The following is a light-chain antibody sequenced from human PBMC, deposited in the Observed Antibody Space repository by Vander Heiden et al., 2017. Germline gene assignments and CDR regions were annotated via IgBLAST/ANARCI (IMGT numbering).Light chain of an antibody. CDR1: QCNSSY. CDR3: RQYYRFPCT. J-gene: IGKJ2*02. CDR2: AVS. Sequence: AIWLTQSASLLSASTGDSVTINSRMIQCNSSYLAWYQEKPGKAPELLIYAVSTWQSGVPSRFSGSGSGTDFTLNISCLQSEDFGTYYCRQYYRFPCTFGQGTKLEIK. V-gene: IGKV1D-8*02.